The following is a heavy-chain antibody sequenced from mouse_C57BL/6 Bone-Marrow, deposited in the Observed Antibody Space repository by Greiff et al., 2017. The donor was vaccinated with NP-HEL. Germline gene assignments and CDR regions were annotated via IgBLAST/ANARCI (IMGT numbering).Heavy chain of an antibody. J-gene: IGHJ4*01. V-gene: IGHV14-3*01. Sequence: EVQLVESVAELVRPGASVKLSCTASGFNIKNTYMHWVKQRPEQGLEWIGRIDPANGNTKYAPKFQGKATITAYTSSNTAYLQLSSLTSEDTAIYYCARGITTVVADAMDYWGQGTSVTVSS. CDR3: ARGITTVVADAMDY. CDR1: GFNIKNTY. D-gene: IGHD1-1*01. CDR2: IDPANGNT.